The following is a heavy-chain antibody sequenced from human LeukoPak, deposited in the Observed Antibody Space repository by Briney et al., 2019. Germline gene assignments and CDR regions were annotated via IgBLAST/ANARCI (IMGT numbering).Heavy chain of an antibody. Sequence: GESLKISCKGSGYSFTSYWIVWVRQMPGKGLEWVGSIYPGNSDTRSSPSFQGQVTISADKSISTAYLQWSSLKASDTAMYYCARHGNYYDSSGYYTTNIDYWGQGTLVTVSS. D-gene: IGHD3-22*01. CDR1: GYSFTSYW. V-gene: IGHV5-51*01. CDR3: ARHGNYYDSSGYYTTNIDY. CDR2: IYPGNSDT. J-gene: IGHJ4*02.